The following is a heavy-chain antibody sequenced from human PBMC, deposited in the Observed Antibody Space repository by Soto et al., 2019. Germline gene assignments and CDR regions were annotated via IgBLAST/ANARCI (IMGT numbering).Heavy chain of an antibody. CDR1: GFTFSSYA. CDR3: AGSFGIAVAGTDFDY. CDR2: ISGSGGST. J-gene: IGHJ4*02. V-gene: IGHV3-23*01. D-gene: IGHD6-19*01. Sequence: GGSLRLSCAASGFTFSSYAMSWVRQAPGKGLEWVSAISGSGGSTYYADSVKGRFTISRDNSKNTLYLQMNSLRAEDTAVYYCAGSFGIAVAGTDFDYWGQGTLVTVSS.